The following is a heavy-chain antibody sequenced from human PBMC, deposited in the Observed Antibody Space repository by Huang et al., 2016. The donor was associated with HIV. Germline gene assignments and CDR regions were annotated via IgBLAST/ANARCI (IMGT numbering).Heavy chain of an antibody. CDR1: GFTFGPYG. Sequence: QMVESGGVLVQPGGSLSVSCSASGFTFGPYGMTCVRQAPGNGLQWRTNRRTDGVETYDAAAVMGRFTTSRDNARNSVYLQRDNLRVDDTAVYYCGRASAYREYGADFWGQGTLVTVSS. CDR2: RRTDGVET. J-gene: IGHJ4*02. CDR3: GRASAYREYGADF. D-gene: IGHD4-17*01. V-gene: IGHV3-7*04.